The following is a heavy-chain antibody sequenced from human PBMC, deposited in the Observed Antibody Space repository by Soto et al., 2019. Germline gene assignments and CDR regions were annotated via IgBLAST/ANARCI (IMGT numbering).Heavy chain of an antibody. J-gene: IGHJ4*02. CDR1: GFTFSTYW. Sequence: EVQLVDSGGGLVQPGGSLRLSCAAPGFTFSTYWMTWVRQPPGKGLGWVANMDQDGSETYYVDSVRGRFTVSIDNAKNSLYLQMNSLRVGDKAVYYCVCGGNFFIYWGQGTLVTVSP. CDR2: MDQDGSET. CDR3: VCGGNFFIY. V-gene: IGHV3-7*01. D-gene: IGHD3-16*01.